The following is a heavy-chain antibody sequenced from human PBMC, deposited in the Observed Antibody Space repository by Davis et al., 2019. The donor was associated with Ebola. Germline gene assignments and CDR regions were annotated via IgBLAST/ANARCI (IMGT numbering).Heavy chain of an antibody. CDR2: IYAGDSDT. V-gene: IGHV5-51*01. J-gene: IGHJ2*01. Sequence: GESLKISCKGSGYGFANYWIAWVRQTPGKGLEWMGVIYAGDSDTRYSPSFQGQVTISADKSISTAYLQWSSLKASDTAMYYCARPMTNYWYFDLWGRGTLVTVSS. CDR1: GYGFANYW. CDR3: ARPMTNYWYFDL.